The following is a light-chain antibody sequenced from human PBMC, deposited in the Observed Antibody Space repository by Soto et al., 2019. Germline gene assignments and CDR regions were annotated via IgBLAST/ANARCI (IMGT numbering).Light chain of an antibody. CDR1: QSISNR. V-gene: IGKV1-39*01. CDR2: TAS. Sequence: DIQMTQSPSSLSAYVGDRVTITCRASQSISNRLNWYQQQPGKAPKLLIYTASSLEGGVPSRFTGSGSGTDFTLTINSLQPEDFATYYCQQSYTTPITCGPGTTVDVK. J-gene: IGKJ3*01. CDR3: QQSYTTPIT.